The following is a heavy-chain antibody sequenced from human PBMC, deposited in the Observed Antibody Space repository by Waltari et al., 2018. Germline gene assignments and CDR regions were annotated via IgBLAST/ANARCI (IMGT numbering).Heavy chain of an antibody. CDR3: ARGGDSSWPR. CDR1: GFTFDDYG. Sequence: VESGGGVIRPGGSLRLSCEASGFTFDDYGMSWVRQGPGKGLEWISGINWKGDKGAYGDAVRGRFIISRDNAKNLLYLQMNTVGLDDTALYYCARGGDSSWPRWGQGTLVTVSA. J-gene: IGHJ4*02. V-gene: IGHV3-20*04. CDR2: INWKGDKG. D-gene: IGHD3-22*01.